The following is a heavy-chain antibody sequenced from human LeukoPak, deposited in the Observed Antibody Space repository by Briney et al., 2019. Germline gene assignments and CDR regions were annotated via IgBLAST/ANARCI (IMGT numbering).Heavy chain of an antibody. V-gene: IGHV3-9*01. CDR3: ARAGGKQLWSFDY. J-gene: IGHJ4*02. CDR2: ISWNSGSI. CDR1: GFTFDDYA. Sequence: GGSLRLSCAASGFTFDDYAMHWVRQAPGKGLEWVSGISWNSGSIGYADSVKGRFTISRDNAKNSLYLQMNSLRAEDTAVYYCARAGGKQLWSFDYWGQGTLVTVSS. D-gene: IGHD5-18*01.